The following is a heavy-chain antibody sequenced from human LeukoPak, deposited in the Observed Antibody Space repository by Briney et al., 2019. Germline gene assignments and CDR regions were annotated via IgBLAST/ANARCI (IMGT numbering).Heavy chain of an antibody. Sequence: PGGSLRLSCAASGFTFDDYAMHWVRQAPGKGLEWVSGISWNSGSIGYADSVKGRFTISRDNAKNSLYLQMNSPRAEDTALYYCAKDTYSSSLTGFDYWGQGTLVTVSS. CDR3: AKDTYSSSLTGFDY. V-gene: IGHV3-9*01. CDR1: GFTFDDYA. D-gene: IGHD6-6*01. CDR2: ISWNSGSI. J-gene: IGHJ4*02.